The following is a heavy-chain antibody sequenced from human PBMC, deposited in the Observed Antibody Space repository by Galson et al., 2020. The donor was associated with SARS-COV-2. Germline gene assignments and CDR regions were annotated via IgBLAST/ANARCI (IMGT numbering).Heavy chain of an antibody. Sequence: GGSLRLSCAASGFTFSLHGMHWVRQAPGRGLEWLAVISYDEKTKYYAESVKGRFIVSRDNSRDTLYLQLNSLRFEDSGVYFCARGAAAAAVNDFWGQGTLVTVTS. V-gene: IGHV3-30*03. D-gene: IGHD2-2*01. CDR3: ARGAAAAAVNDF. J-gene: IGHJ4*02. CDR2: ISYDEKTK. CDR1: GFTFSLHG.